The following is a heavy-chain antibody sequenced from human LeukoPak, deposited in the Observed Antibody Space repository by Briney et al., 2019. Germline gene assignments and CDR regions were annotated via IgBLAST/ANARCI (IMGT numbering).Heavy chain of an antibody. CDR1: GFTVSSNY. Sequence: QPGGSLRLSCAASGFTVSSNYMSWVRQAPGKGLEWVSVIYSGGSTYYADSVKGRFTISRDNSKNTLYLQMNSLRAEDTAVYYCASNYYGSGRMGYYYYMDVWGKGTTVTISS. J-gene: IGHJ6*03. V-gene: IGHV3-66*01. D-gene: IGHD3-10*01. CDR2: IYSGGST. CDR3: ASNYYGSGRMGYYYYMDV.